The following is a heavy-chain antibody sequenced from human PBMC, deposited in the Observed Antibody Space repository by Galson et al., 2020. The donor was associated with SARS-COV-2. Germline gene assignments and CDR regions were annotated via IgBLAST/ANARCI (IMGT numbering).Heavy chain of an antibody. J-gene: IGHJ3*02. CDR2: IYYSGST. CDR3: ARRYYGSGSYRDAFDI. D-gene: IGHD3-10*01. Sequence: SETLSLTCTVSGGSISSYYWSWIRQPPGKGLEWIGYIYYSGSTNYNPSLKSRVTISVDTSKNQFSLKLSSVTAADTAVYYCARRYYGSGSYRDAFDIWGQGTMVTVSS. V-gene: IGHV4-59*08. CDR1: GGSISSYY.